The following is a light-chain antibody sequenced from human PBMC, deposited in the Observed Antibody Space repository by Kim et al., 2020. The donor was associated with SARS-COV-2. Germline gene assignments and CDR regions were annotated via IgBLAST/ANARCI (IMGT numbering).Light chain of an antibody. Sequence: AIRITQSPSSLSASTGDRVTITCRASQGISSYLAWYQQKPGKAPKLLIYAASTLQSGVPSRFSGSGSGTDFTLTISCLQSEGFATYYCQQYYSYPLAFGQGTKVDIK. CDR3: QQYYSYPLA. V-gene: IGKV1-8*01. CDR1: QGISSY. CDR2: AAS. J-gene: IGKJ1*01.